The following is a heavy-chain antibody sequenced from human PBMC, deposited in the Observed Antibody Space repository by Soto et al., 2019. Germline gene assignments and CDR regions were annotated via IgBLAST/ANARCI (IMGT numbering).Heavy chain of an antibody. CDR3: ALSRRPEGQVSWFDP. Sequence: QIALKESGPTLVKPTQTLTLTCTFSGFSLSTSGVGVGWIRQTPGNALEWLALIYWDDDIRYSPSLNSRLTVTKDTSKHQVVLTMTNMDPVDTGTYYCALSRRPEGQVSWFDPWGQGTLITVSS. V-gene: IGHV2-5*02. CDR1: GFSLSTSGVG. CDR2: IYWDDDI. J-gene: IGHJ5*02.